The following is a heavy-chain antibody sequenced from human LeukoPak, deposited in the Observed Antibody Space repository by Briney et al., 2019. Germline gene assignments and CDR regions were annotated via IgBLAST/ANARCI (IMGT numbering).Heavy chain of an antibody. D-gene: IGHD6-13*01. CDR3: ARLLRASSSWYPNWFDP. Sequence: SETLSLTCTVSGGSISSYYWSWIRQPPGKGLEWIGYIYTSGSTNYNPSLKSRVTISVDTSKNQFSLKLSSVTAADTAVYYCARLLRASSSWYPNWFDPWGQGTLVTVSS. V-gene: IGHV4-4*09. CDR2: IYTSGST. CDR1: GGSISSYY. J-gene: IGHJ5*02.